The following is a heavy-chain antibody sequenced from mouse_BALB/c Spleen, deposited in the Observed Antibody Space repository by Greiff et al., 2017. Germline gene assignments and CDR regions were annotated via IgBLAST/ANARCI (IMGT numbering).Heavy chain of an antibody. CDR2: ISSGGGST. V-gene: IGHV5-12-1*01. J-gene: IGHJ3*01. Sequence: EVQRVESGGGLVKPGGSLKLSCAASGFAFSSYDMSWVRQTPEKRLEWVAYISSGGGSTYYPDTVKGRFTISRDNAKNTLYLQMSSLKSEDTAMYYCARHRYYYGSNPFAYWGQGTLVTVSA. CDR1: GFAFSSYD. D-gene: IGHD1-1*01. CDR3: ARHRYYYGSNPFAY.